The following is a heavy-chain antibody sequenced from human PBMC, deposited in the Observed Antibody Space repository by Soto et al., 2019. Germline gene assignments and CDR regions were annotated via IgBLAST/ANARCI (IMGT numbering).Heavy chain of an antibody. J-gene: IGHJ4*02. CDR3: TRADSDVVILPDVRPLFAL. D-gene: IGHD2-21*02. CDR1: GYDFFKYN. Sequence: QVQLVQSGAEVKKPGASVKVSCKTSGYDFFKYNMHWVRQAPGQGLEWMGVINPNGGYTRHAQKFQGRVIMTRDTSSKIVYMELSGLTSADTAMYYCTRADSDVVILPDVRPLFALWGQGALVTVSS. CDR2: INPNGGYT. V-gene: IGHV1-46*01.